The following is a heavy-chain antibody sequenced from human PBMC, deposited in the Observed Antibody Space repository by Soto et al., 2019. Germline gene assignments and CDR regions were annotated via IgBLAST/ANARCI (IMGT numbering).Heavy chain of an antibody. CDR2: ITWNGDSI. V-gene: IGHV3-9*01. D-gene: IGHD3-22*01. J-gene: IGHJ3*02. CDR3: VKHSSDYYKAGDAFHI. Sequence: EVQLVESGGDLVQPGRSLRLSCAASGFTFDDYAMHWVRQAPGKGLEWVSGITWNGDSIGYADSVKGRFTISRDNAKNSLYLQMNSLRPEDTALYHCVKHSSDYYKAGDAFHIWGQGTMVTVSS. CDR1: GFTFDDYA.